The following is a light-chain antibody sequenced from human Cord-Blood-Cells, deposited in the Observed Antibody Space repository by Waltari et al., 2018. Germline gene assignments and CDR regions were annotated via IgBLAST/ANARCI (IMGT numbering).Light chain of an antibody. CDR1: QSVSSSY. CDR2: GAS. V-gene: IGKV3-20*01. CDR3: QQYGISPT. J-gene: IGKJ1*01. Sequence: EIVLPQSPGTLSLSPGERAPLSCRASQSVSSSYLAWYQQKPGQAPRLLIYGASSRATGIPDRFSGSGSGTDFTLTISRLEPEDFAVYYCQQYGISPTFGQGTKVEIK.